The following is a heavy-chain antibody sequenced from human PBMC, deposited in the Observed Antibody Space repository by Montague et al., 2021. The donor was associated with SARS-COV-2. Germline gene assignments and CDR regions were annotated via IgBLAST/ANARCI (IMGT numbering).Heavy chain of an antibody. CDR1: GDSVSRNSAA. V-gene: IGHV6-1*01. Sequence: CAISGDSVSRNSAAWNWIRQSPSRGLEWLGRTYYRSKWYNDYAVSVKSRITINPDTSKNQISLQLNSVTAADTAVYYCARHSVGATTWSDGLDIWGRGTMVTVSS. J-gene: IGHJ3*02. D-gene: IGHD1-26*01. CDR3: ARHSVGATTWSDGLDI. CDR2: TYYRSKWYN.